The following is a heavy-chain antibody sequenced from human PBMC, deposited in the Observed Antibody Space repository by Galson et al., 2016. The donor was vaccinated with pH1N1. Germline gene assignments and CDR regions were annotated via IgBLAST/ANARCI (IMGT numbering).Heavy chain of an antibody. CDR1: GYTFTGDYY. CDR2: INPTGGGT. Sequence: SVKVSCKASGYTFTGDYYIHWVRQAPGQGLEWMGWINPTGGGTNYAQEQKFQGRVTMTRDTSINTVYMELSSLRSDDTAVYYCATAGVVLAATGDSWGQGTLVTVSS. D-gene: IGHD2-15*01. CDR3: ATAGVVLAATGDS. V-gene: IGHV1-2*02. J-gene: IGHJ4*02.